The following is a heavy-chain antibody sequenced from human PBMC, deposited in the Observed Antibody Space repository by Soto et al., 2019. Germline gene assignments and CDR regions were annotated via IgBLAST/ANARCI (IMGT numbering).Heavy chain of an antibody. CDR3: VRDVTNISPTGHFTAAGHFDS. J-gene: IGHJ4*02. D-gene: IGHD6-13*01. V-gene: IGHV1-46*01. CDR2: INPSGGST. CDR1: GYTFTSYY. Sequence: GASVKVSCKASGYTFTSYYMHWVRQAPGQGLEWMGIINPSGGSTSYAQKFQGRVTMTRDTSTSTVYMELSSLRSEDTAVYYCVRDVTNISPTGHFTAAGHFDSWGQGVLVTVSS.